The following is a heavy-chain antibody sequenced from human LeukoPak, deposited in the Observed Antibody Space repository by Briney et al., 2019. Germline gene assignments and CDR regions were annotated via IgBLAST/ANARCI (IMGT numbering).Heavy chain of an antibody. CDR3: ARVSWFGGGYFDY. Sequence: SETLSLTCTVSGGSISSSSYYWGWIRQPPGKGLEWIGSIYYSGSTYYNPSLKSRVTISVDTSKNQFSLKLSSVTAADTAVYYCARVSWFGGGYFDYWGQGTLVTVSS. CDR2: IYYSGST. V-gene: IGHV4-39*07. J-gene: IGHJ4*02. CDR1: GGSISSSSYY. D-gene: IGHD3-10*01.